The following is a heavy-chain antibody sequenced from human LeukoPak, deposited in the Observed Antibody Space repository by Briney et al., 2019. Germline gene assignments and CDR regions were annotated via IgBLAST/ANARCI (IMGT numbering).Heavy chain of an antibody. Sequence: GGSLRLSCAASGFTFSSYWMSWVRQAPGKGLEWVANIKQDGSEKYYVDSVKGRFTISRDNAKNSLYLQMNSLRAEDTAVYYCARDVLVRGSGSYYPLWYFDLWGRGTLVTVSS. D-gene: IGHD3-10*01. J-gene: IGHJ2*01. CDR2: IKQDGSEK. CDR1: GFTFSSYW. CDR3: ARDVLVRGSGSYYPLWYFDL. V-gene: IGHV3-7*01.